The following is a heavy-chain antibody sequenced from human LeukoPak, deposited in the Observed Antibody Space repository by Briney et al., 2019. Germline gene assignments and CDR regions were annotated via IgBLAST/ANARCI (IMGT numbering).Heavy chain of an antibody. CDR1: GFTFSSYS. J-gene: IGHJ4*02. V-gene: IGHV3-48*04. CDR2: ISSSSSTI. D-gene: IGHD5-24*01. CDR3: ARGRGGRWLQVFDY. Sequence: GGSLRLPCAASGFTFSSYSMNWVRQAPGKGLEWVSYISSSSSTIYYADSVKGRFTISRDNAKNSLYLQMNSLRAEDTAVYYCARGRGGRWLQVFDYWGQGTLVTVSS.